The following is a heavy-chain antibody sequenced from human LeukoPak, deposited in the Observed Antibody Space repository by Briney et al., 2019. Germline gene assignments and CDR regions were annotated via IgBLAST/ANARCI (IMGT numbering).Heavy chain of an antibody. J-gene: IGHJ4*02. CDR2: ISSGSEHI. Sequence: GGSLRLSCVASGCTFSSYSMNWVRQAPGEGLEGVSSISSGSEHIYYADSVRGRFTISRDNAKNSLYLQMDSLRAEDTAVFFCARNDYSTSSGYDSWGQGTLVTVSS. V-gene: IGHV3-21*01. CDR3: ARNDYSTSSGYDS. D-gene: IGHD6-6*01. CDR1: GCTFSSYS.